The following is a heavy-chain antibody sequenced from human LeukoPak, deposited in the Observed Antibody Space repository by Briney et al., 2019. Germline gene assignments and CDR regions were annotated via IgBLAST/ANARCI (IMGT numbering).Heavy chain of an antibody. Sequence: GGSLRLSCAASGFSFSSYGMHWVRQAPGKGLEWVTFIRYDGSNNYYADSVKGRFTISRDNSKNTLYLQMNSLRTEDTAVYYCAKDSSGSSWYWDYWGQGTLVTVSS. CDR3: AKDSSGSSWYWDY. J-gene: IGHJ4*02. V-gene: IGHV3-30*02. D-gene: IGHD6-13*01. CDR2: IRYDGSNN. CDR1: GFSFSSYG.